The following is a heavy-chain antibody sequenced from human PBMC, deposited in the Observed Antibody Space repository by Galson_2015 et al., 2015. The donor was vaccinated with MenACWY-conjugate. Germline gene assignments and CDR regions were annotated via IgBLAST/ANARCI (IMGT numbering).Heavy chain of an antibody. CDR2: ISSDGSTI. J-gene: IGHJ4*02. CDR3: AREARVGDALTPGY. CDR1: GFTFSSYC. Sequence: SLRLSCAASGFTFSSYCMNWVRQAPGKGLEWVSCISSDGSTINYADSVKGRFTISRDNAKNSLYLQMNSLRAEDTAVYYCAREARVGDALTPGYWGQGSLVTVSS. D-gene: IGHD2-21*01. V-gene: IGHV3-48*04.